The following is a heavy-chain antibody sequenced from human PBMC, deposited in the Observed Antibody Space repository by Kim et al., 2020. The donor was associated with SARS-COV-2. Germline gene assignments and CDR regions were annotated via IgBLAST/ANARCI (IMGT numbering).Heavy chain of an antibody. CDR1: GYTFTSYD. D-gene: IGHD6-13*01. CDR3: ARARAIKQQLLRGGWFDP. J-gene: IGHJ5*02. CDR2: MNPNSGNT. Sequence: ASVKVSCKASGYTFTSYDINWVRQATGQGLEWMGWMNPNSGNTGYAQKFQGRVTMTRNTSISTAYMELSSLRSEDTAVYYCARARAIKQQLLRGGWFDPWGQGTLVTVSS. V-gene: IGHV1-8*01.